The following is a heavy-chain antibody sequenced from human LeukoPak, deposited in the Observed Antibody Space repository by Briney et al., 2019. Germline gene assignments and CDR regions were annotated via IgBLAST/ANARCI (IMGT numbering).Heavy chain of an antibody. D-gene: IGHD3-22*01. J-gene: IGHJ2*01. V-gene: IGHV3-20*04. CDR1: GFTFDDYG. CDR2: IDWNGGST. Sequence: GGSLRLSCAASGFTFDDYGMTWVRQAPGKGLEWVSDIDWNGGSTGYADSVKGRFTISRDNARNSLYLQMNSLRAEDTALYYCAKEDSSGLYFDLWGRGTLVTVSS. CDR3: AKEDSSGLYFDL.